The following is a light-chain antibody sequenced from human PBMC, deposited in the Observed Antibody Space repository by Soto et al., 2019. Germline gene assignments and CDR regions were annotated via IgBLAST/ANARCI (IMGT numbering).Light chain of an antibody. CDR2: GAS. V-gene: IGKV3-15*01. CDR1: QSVSSN. CDR3: QHYNNWPLT. Sequence: EIVMTQSPVTLSVSPGERATLSCRASQSVSSNLAWYQQKPGQAPRLLIYGASTRATGIPARFSGSGSGTEFTLTISSLQSEDFAVYYCQHYNNWPLTFGQGTKVEIK. J-gene: IGKJ1*01.